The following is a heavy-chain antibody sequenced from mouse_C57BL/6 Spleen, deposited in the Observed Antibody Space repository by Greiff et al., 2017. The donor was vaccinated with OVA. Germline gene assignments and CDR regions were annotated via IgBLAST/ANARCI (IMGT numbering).Heavy chain of an antibody. V-gene: IGHV1-82*01. Sequence: VQLQQSGPELVKPGASVKISCKASGYAFSSSWMNWVKQRPGKGLEWIGRIYPGDGDTNYNGKFTGKATLTADKSSSTAYMQLSSLTSEDSAVYFCARSADEAMDYWGQGTSVTVSS. D-gene: IGHD6-1*01. CDR3: ARSADEAMDY. CDR2: IYPGDGDT. J-gene: IGHJ4*01. CDR1: GYAFSSSW.